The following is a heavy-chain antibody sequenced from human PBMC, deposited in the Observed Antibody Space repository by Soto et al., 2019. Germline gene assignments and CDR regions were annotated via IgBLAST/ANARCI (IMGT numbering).Heavy chain of an antibody. D-gene: IGHD3-16*01. V-gene: IGHV4-39*01. J-gene: IGHJ4*02. CDR2: VFYNGNT. Sequence: QVQLQESGPRLVKPSETLSLTCTVSGGSIRSSSYYWVWIRQPPGKGLEWIGSVFYNGNTYYSPSLKSRTTISVDTSQTQFSLRLYSVTAADPALYHCASFPVWGAGTDWGQGIPVTVSS. CDR3: ASFPVWGAGTD. CDR1: GGSIRSSSYY.